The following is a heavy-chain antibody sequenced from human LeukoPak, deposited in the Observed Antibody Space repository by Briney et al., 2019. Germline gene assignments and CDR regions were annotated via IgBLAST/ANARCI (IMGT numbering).Heavy chain of an antibody. V-gene: IGHV4-34*01. Sequence: SETLSLTCAVYGGSFSAYYWSWIRQPPGKGLEWIGEINHSGSTNYNPSLKSRVTISVDTSKNQFSLKLSSVTAADTAVYYCATVKGVVVAAPLGMDVWGQGTTVTVSS. CDR1: GGSFSAYY. CDR3: ATVKGVVVAAPLGMDV. J-gene: IGHJ6*02. D-gene: IGHD2-15*01. CDR2: INHSGST.